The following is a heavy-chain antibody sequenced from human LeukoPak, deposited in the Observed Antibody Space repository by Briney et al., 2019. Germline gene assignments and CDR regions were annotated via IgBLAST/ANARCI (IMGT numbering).Heavy chain of an antibody. J-gene: IGHJ4*02. V-gene: IGHV3-30*02. D-gene: IGHD6-19*01. CDR3: AKALRKKAVAGSTGSLDY. Sequence: GGSLRLSCAASGFTFSSYGIHWVRQAPGKGLEWVAFIRYDGSNKYYADSVKGRFTISRDNSKNTLYLQMNSLRAEDTAVYYCAKALRKKAVAGSTGSLDYWGQGTLVTVSS. CDR2: IRYDGSNK. CDR1: GFTFSSYG.